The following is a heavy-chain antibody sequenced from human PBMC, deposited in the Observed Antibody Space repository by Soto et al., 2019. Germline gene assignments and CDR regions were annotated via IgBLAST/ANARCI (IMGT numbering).Heavy chain of an antibody. Sequence: GASVKVSCTASGYTFTSYGISWVRQAPGQGLEWMGWISAYNGNTNYAQKLQGRVTMTTDTSTSTAYMELRSLRSDDTAVYYCARGRVATAHYYYYGMDVWGQGTTVTVSS. V-gene: IGHV1-18*01. CDR3: ARGRVATAHYYYYGMDV. CDR2: ISAYNGNT. CDR1: GYTFTSYG. D-gene: IGHD5-12*01. J-gene: IGHJ6*02.